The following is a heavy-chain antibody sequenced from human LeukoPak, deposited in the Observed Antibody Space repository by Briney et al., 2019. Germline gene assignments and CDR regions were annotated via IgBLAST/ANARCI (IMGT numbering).Heavy chain of an antibody. CDR3: ATDPARGIR. J-gene: IGHJ4*02. CDR2: IKSKTDGGTT. D-gene: IGHD3-10*01. V-gene: IGHV3-15*01. Sequence: GGSLRLSCAASGLTLSNAWMSWVRQAPGKGLEWVGRIKSKTDGGTTDYAAPVKGRFTISRDDSKNTLYLQMNSLKTEDTAVYYCATDPARGIRWGQGSLVTVSS. CDR1: GLTLSNAW.